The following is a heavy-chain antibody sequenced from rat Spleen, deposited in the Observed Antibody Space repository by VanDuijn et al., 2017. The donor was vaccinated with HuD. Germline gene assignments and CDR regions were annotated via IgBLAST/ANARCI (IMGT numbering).Heavy chain of an antibody. CDR1: GYSITSNY. D-gene: IGHD1-10*01. V-gene: IGHV3-1*01. CDR3: ARRRGQVYNNYFDY. Sequence: EVQLQESGPGLVKPSQSLSLTCSVTGYSITSNYWGWIRKFPGNKMEWIGHISYSGSTRYNPSLKNRISITRDTSKNQFFMQLNSVTTEDTDTYYCARRRGQVYNNYFDYWGQGVMVTVSS. J-gene: IGHJ2*01. CDR2: ISYSGST.